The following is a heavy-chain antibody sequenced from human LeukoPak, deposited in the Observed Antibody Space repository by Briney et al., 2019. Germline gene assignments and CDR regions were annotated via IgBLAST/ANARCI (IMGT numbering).Heavy chain of an antibody. CDR1: GFTFDDYA. Sequence: SLRLSCAASGFTFDDYAMHWVRQAPGKGLEWVSGISWNSGSIGYADSVKGRFTISRDNAKNSLYLQMNSLRAEDTAVYYCARDPVRGVIITLGYWGQGTLVTVSS. CDR2: ISWNSGSI. CDR3: ARDPVRGVIITLGY. D-gene: IGHD3-10*01. V-gene: IGHV3-9*01. J-gene: IGHJ4*02.